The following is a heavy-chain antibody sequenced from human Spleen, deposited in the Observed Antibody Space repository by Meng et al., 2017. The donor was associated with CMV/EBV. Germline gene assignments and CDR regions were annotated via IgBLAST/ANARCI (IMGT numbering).Heavy chain of an antibody. D-gene: IGHD1-26*01. CDR1: GFTFSDYY. V-gene: IGHV3-23*01. J-gene: IGHJ4*02. Sequence: GESLKISCAASGFTFSDYYMNWVRQAQGKGLEWVSAISGSGGSTYYADSVKGRFTISRDNSKNTLFLKMNSLRAEDTAVYYCAKGDGVGATNYFDYWGQGTLVTVSS. CDR3: AKGDGVGATNYFDY. CDR2: ISGSGGST.